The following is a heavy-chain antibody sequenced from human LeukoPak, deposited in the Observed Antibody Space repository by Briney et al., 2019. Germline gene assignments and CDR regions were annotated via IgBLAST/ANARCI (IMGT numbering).Heavy chain of an antibody. J-gene: IGHJ4*02. CDR2: VSGSGDGT. V-gene: IGHV3-23*01. CDR1: GFTFTSYA. D-gene: IGHD4-17*01. CDR3: AKERLGGNYGDYAVDY. Sequence: GGSLTLSCAASGFTFTSYAMGWVRQAPGKGLDWVSSVSGSGDGTYYADSVKGRFTTSRDNSKKTMDLHMDSLRAADTAVYYCAKERLGGNYGDYAVDYWGQGTMVTVSS.